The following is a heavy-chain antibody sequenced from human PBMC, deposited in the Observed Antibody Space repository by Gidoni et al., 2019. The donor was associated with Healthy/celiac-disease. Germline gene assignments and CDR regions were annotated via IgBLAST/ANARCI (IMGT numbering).Heavy chain of an antibody. V-gene: IGHV4-39*02. CDR1: GGSISSRSYY. CDR2: IYSMGST. Sequence: QLQLQESGPGLVKPSETLSLTCPVSGGSISSRSYYWGWIRQPPGKGLEWIGSIYSMGSTYYTPSLKSRVTISVDTSKNQFSLKLSSVTAADTAVYYCAGDIVVVPAAISWGQGTLVTVSS. CDR3: AGDIVVVPAAIS. J-gene: IGHJ5*02. D-gene: IGHD2-2*01.